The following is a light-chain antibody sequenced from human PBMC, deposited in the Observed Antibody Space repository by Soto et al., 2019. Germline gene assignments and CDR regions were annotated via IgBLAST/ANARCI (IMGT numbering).Light chain of an antibody. Sequence: LTQSPAALSLSPGERATLSCRASHIFSISSLSWYQQTPGQAPRLLIYDTSTRATGTPARFSGSGSGTDFTLTITSLEPEDFAVYYCQQRTIWPRVYTLGQGTKVDI. CDR2: DTS. V-gene: IGKV3-11*01. CDR1: HIFSISS. CDR3: QQRTIWPRVYT. J-gene: IGKJ2*01.